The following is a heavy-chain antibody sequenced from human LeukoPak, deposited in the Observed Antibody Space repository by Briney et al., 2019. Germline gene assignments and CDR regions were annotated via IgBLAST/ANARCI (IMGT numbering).Heavy chain of an antibody. D-gene: IGHD2-8*02. CDR2: INHSGST. J-gene: IGHJ3*02. CDR3: ARATPTRPIVLAVYAQPDAFDI. CDR1: GGSFSGYY. V-gene: IGHV4-34*01. Sequence: SETLSLTCAVYGGSFSGYYWSWIRQPPGKGLEWIGEINHSGSTNYNPSLRSRVTISVDTSKNQFSLKLSSVTAADTAVYYCARATPTRPIVLAVYAQPDAFDIWGQGTMVTVSS.